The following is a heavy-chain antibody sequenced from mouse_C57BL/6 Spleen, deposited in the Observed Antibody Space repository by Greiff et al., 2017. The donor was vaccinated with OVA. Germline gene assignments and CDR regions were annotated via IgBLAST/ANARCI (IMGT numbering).Heavy chain of an antibody. CDR2: INYDGSST. CDR1: GFTFSDYY. D-gene: IGHD1-1*01. Sequence: EVQLQESEGGLVQPGRSMKLSCTASGFTFSDYYMAWVRQVPEKGLEWVANINYDGSSTYYLDSLKSRFIISRDNAKNILYLQMSSLKSEDTATYYCAREPSSFWYFDVWGTGTTVTVSS. J-gene: IGHJ1*03. V-gene: IGHV5-16*01. CDR3: AREPSSFWYFDV.